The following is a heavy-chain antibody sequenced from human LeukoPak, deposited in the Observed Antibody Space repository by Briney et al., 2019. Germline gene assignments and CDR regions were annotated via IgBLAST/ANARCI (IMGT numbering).Heavy chain of an antibody. CDR2: IYSGGST. Sequence: GGSLRLSCAASGFTVSSNYMSWVRQAPGKGLEWVSIIYSGGSTFYADSVKGRFTISRDNAKNSLYLQMNSLRAEDTAEYYCARAMAGPAGEYYLDYWGRGTLVTVSS. CDR3: ARAMAGPAGEYYLDY. CDR1: GFTVSSNY. V-gene: IGHV3-53*01. D-gene: IGHD2/OR15-2a*01. J-gene: IGHJ4*02.